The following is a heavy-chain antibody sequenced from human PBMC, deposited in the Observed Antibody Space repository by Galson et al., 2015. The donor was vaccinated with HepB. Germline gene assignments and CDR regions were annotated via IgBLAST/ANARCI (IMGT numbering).Heavy chain of an antibody. CDR3: ARGDIVVVPAASVDY. V-gene: IGHV3-21*01. CDR1: GFTFSSYS. J-gene: IGHJ4*02. CDR2: ISSSSSYI. Sequence: SLRLSCAASGFTFSSYSMNWVRQAPGKGLEWVSSISSSSSYIYYADSVKGRFTISRDNAKNSLYLQMNSLRAEDTAVYYCARGDIVVVPAASVDYWGQGTLVTVSS. D-gene: IGHD2-2*01.